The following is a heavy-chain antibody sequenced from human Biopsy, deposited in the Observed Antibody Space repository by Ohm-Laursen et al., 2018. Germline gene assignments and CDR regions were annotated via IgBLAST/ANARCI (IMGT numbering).Heavy chain of an antibody. CDR2: MIPGSGKT. D-gene: IGHD6-6*01. J-gene: IGHJ5*02. V-gene: IGHV1-8*01. CDR1: GYSFSTYD. CDR3: ARGYSRRVSIFEASIYWFDT. Sequence: SVKVSYKASGYSFSTYDVNWVRQARGQGLEWMGWMIPGSGKTGYAQRFQGRVTLTMNTSISTAYMELSGLRSEDTAVYFCARGYSRRVSIFEASIYWFDTWGQGTLVTVSS.